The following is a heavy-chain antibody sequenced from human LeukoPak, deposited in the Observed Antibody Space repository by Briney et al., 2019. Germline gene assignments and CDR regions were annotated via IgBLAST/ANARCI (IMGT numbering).Heavy chain of an antibody. J-gene: IGHJ4*02. D-gene: IGHD3-3*01. Sequence: HTGGSLRLSCAASGFTFSSYGMHWVRQAPGKGLEWVAFIRYDGSNKYYADSVKGRFTISRDNSKNTLYLQMNSLRAEDTAVYYCAREGVTIFGVVIEGPFDYWGQGTLVTVSS. CDR1: GFTFSSYG. CDR2: IRYDGSNK. CDR3: AREGVTIFGVVIEGPFDY. V-gene: IGHV3-30*02.